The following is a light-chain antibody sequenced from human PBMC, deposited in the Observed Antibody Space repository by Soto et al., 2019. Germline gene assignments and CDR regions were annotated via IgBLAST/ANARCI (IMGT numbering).Light chain of an antibody. J-gene: IGKJ3*01. Sequence: DIVMTQSPDSLAVSLGGRATMNCKSSQSVLYSSNNKNYLAWYQQKPGQPPKLLIYWASTRESGVPDRFSGSGSGTDFTLTVSSLQAEDVAVYYCQQYYTPPFTFGPGTKVDIK. V-gene: IGKV4-1*01. CDR1: QSVLYSSNNKNY. CDR2: WAS. CDR3: QQYYTPPFT.